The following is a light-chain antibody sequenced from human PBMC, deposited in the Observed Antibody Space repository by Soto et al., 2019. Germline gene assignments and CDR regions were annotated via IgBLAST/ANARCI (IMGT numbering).Light chain of an antibody. J-gene: IGLJ1*01. CDR2: QVT. CDR3: VSNTTSASDV. CDR1: SSDLAIYNY. V-gene: IGLV2-14*01. Sequence: QSVLTQPASVFGSPGQSITISCTGTSSDLAIYNYVSLYTQQPGKAPKPMIYQVTNRPSGVSNRFSGSWYGNTASLTTSGLQAEDESDYYSVSNTTSASDVVGPGTKVTV.